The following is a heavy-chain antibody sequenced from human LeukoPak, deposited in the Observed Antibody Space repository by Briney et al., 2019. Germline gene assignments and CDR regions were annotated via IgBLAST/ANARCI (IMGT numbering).Heavy chain of an antibody. CDR2: IYYSGST. V-gene: IGHV4-31*03. D-gene: IGHD6-13*01. CDR3: ARVGYSTVHVDY. CDR1: GGSISSGGYY. Sequence: SQTLSLTCTVSGGSISSGGYYWSWIRQHPGKGLEWIGYIYYSGSTYYNPSLKSRVTISVDTSKNQFSLKLSSLTAADTAVYYCARVGYSTVHVDYWGQGTLVTVSS. J-gene: IGHJ4*02.